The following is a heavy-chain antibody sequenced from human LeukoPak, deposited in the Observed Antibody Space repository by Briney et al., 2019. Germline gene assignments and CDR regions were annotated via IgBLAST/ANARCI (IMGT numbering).Heavy chain of an antibody. CDR2: IYWDDDK. J-gene: IGHJ4*02. V-gene: IGHV2-5*02. D-gene: IGHD1-1*01. Sequence: SGPTLVNPTQTLTLTCTFSGFSLSTSGVGVGWIRQPPGQALEWLALIYWDDDKRYSPSLKSRLTIAKDTSKNLVVLTMTNMDPVDTATYYCAHGTTSSPVDYWGQGTLVIFSS. CDR3: AHGTTSSPVDY. CDR1: GFSLSTSGVG.